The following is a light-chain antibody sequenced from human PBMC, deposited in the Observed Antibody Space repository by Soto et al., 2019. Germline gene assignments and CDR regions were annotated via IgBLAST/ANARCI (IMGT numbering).Light chain of an antibody. J-gene: IGLJ1*01. Sequence: QSALTQPASVSGSPGQSITISCTGTTSDVGSYNLVSWYQQHPGKAPQLMIYEVTKRPSGVSNRFSGSKSGNTASLTISGLQAEAEADYYCCSFAGSTTLYVFGTGTKLTVL. CDR3: CSFAGSTTLYV. V-gene: IGLV2-23*02. CDR1: TSDVGSYNL. CDR2: EVT.